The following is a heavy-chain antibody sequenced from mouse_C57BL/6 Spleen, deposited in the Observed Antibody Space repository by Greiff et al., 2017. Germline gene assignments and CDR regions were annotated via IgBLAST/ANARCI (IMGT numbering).Heavy chain of an antibody. V-gene: IGHV5-12*01. CDR1: GFTFSDYY. J-gene: IGHJ4*01. Sequence: EVQLVESGGGLVQPGGSLKLSCAASGFTFSDYYMYWVRQTPEKRLEWVAYISNGGGSTYYPDTVKGRFTISRDNAKNTLYLQMSRLKSEDTAMYSCVWDRRDYAMDYWGQGTSVTVSS. D-gene: IGHD4-1*01. CDR3: VWDRRDYAMDY. CDR2: ISNGGGST.